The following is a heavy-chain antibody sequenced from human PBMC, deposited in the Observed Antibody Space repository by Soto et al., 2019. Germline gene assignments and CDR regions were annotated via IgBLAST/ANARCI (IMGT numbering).Heavy chain of an antibody. V-gene: IGHV4-61*01. CDR3: AMQSTIFGVAYCFDP. J-gene: IGHJ5*02. D-gene: IGHD3-3*01. CDR1: GGSVSSGSYY. Sequence: PSETLSLTCTVSGGSVSSGSYYWSWIRQPPGKGLEWIGYIYYSGSTNYNPSLKSRVTISVDTSKNQFSLKLSSVTAADSAVYYCAMQSTIFGVAYCFDPWGQGTLVTVSS. CDR2: IYYSGST.